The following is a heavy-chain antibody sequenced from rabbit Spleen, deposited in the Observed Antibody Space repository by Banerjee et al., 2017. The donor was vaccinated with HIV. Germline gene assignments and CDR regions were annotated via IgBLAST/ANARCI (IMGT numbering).Heavy chain of an antibody. Sequence: QSLEESGGDLVKPGASLTLTCTASGFSFSSSDDMCWVRQAPGKGLEWIACIDAGSSGFTYFASWAKGRFTCSKTSSTTATLQMTRLTVADTATYFCARDSSSSFSSYGMDLWGQGTLVTVS. V-gene: IGHV1S40*01. D-gene: IGHD1-1*01. CDR2: IDAGSSGFT. J-gene: IGHJ6*01. CDR3: ARDSSSSFSSYGMDL. CDR1: GFSFSSSDD.